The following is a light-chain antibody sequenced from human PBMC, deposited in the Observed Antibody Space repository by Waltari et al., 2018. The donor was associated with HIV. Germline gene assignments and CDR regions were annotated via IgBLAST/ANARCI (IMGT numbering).Light chain of an antibody. Sequence: EIVMTQSPATVSVSPGERATLSCRASQSVGSNLAWYQQRPGQAPRLLIYGASTRANGIPARFSGSGSGTEFTLTISSLQSEDFAVYYCQQHNNWPPLTFGGGTKVEIK. CDR3: QQHNNWPPLT. CDR2: GAS. J-gene: IGKJ4*01. V-gene: IGKV3-15*01. CDR1: QSVGSN.